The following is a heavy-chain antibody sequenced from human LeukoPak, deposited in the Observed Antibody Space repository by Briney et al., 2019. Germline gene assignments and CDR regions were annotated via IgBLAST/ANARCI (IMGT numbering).Heavy chain of an antibody. CDR2: TNPQSGGT. CDR1: GYTFTRYY. J-gene: IGHJ6*03. D-gene: IGHD2-15*01. CDR3: ARDPGYFVDSTVITPYYYMDV. Sequence: GASVKVSCKASGYTFTRYYIHWVRQAPGQGLEWMGWTNPQSGGTGFAQKYQARVTMTRDTSIKTAYMELSSLRSGDTAVYFCARDPGYFVDSTVITPYYYMDVWGKGTAVTVSS. V-gene: IGHV1-2*02.